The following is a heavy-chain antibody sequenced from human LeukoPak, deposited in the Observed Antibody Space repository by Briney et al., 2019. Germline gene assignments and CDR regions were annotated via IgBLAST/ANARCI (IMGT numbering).Heavy chain of an antibody. V-gene: IGHV4-39*02. CDR2: IYYSGST. CDR3: ARDPSVAARPLDY. D-gene: IGHD6-6*01. Sequence: SETLSLTCTVSGGSISSSSYYWGWIRQPPGKGLEGIGSIYYSGSTYYNPSLKSRVTISVDTSKNQFSLKLSSVTAADTAVYYCARDPSVAARPLDYWGQGTLVTVSS. CDR1: GGSISSSSYY. J-gene: IGHJ4*02.